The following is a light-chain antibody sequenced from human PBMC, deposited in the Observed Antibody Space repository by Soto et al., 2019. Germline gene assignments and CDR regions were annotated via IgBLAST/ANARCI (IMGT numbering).Light chain of an antibody. Sequence: DIQMTQSPSTLSASVGDRVTITCRASQSISSWLAWYQQKPGKAPKLLIYDASTLQSGVPSRFSGSGSGTDFTLTISSLQPEDFAVYYCQQRSTSFGQGTRLEIK. CDR3: QQRSTS. CDR1: QSISSW. CDR2: DAS. V-gene: IGKV1-5*01. J-gene: IGKJ5*01.